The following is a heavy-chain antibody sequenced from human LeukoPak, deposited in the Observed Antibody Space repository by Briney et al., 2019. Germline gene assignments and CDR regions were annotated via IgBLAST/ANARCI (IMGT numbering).Heavy chain of an antibody. V-gene: IGHV4-34*01. CDR1: GGSFSGYY. CDR2: INHSGST. D-gene: IGHD2-15*01. Sequence: SETLSLTCAVYGGSFSGYYWSWIRQPPGKGLEWIGEINHSGSTNYNPSLKSRVTISVDTSKNQFSLKLSSVTAADTAVYYCARGPRRWSQPKDAFDIWGQGTMVTVSS. CDR3: ARGPRRWSQPKDAFDI. J-gene: IGHJ3*02.